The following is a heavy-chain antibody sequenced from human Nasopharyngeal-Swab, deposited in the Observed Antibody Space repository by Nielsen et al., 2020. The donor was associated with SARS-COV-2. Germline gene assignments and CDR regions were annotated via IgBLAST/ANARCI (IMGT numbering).Heavy chain of an antibody. D-gene: IGHD5-12*01. CDR3: AKDRDSGDDSEEYYHYYGMDV. J-gene: IGHJ6*02. CDR2: ISSSSSYI. CDR1: GFTFSSYS. V-gene: IGHV3-21*04. Sequence: GESLKISCAASGFTFSSYSMNWVRQAPGKGLEWVSSISSSSSYIYYADSVKGRFTISRDNAKNSLYLQMNSLRVEDTAIYYCAKDRDSGDDSEEYYHYYGMDVWGQGTTVTVSS.